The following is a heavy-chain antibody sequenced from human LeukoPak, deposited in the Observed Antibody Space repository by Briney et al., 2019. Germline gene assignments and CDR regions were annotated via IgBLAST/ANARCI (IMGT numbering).Heavy chain of an antibody. V-gene: IGHV4-34*01. CDR2: INHSGST. CDR3: ARAIYSSGWYVFDY. CDR1: GGPFSGYY. J-gene: IGHJ4*02. D-gene: IGHD6-19*01. Sequence: PSETLSLTCAVYGGPFSGYYWSWIRQPPGKGLEWIGEINHSGSTNYNPSLKSRVTISVDTSKNQFSLKLSSVTAADTAVYYCARAIYSSGWYVFDYWGQGTLVTVSS.